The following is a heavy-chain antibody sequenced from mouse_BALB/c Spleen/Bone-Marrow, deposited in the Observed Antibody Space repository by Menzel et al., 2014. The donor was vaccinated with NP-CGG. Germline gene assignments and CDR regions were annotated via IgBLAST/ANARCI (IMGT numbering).Heavy chain of an antibody. Sequence: VPLQQSGAELVKPGTSVNMSCKASGYTFTSYWMHWVKQRPGQGLEWIGDIYPGTNSTNYNEKFKTKATLTVDTSSSTAYMQLSSPTSEDSAVYYCARGEDFFDYWGQGTTLTVSS. CDR2: IYPGTNST. CDR3: ARGEDFFDY. J-gene: IGHJ2*01. CDR1: GYTFTSYW. V-gene: IGHV1-55*01.